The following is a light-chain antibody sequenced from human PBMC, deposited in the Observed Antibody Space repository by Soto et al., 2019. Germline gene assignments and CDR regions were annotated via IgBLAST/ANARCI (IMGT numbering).Light chain of an antibody. CDR3: QQYTNTNNPWM. CDR2: DAS. V-gene: IGKV1-5*01. J-gene: IGKJ1*01. Sequence: DIQVTQSPPTLSASVGDIVTITCCASQTISTWMAWYQQKPGKAPKLLVYDASTLQSGVASRSSGSGSGTEFTLIISGLQPDDSATYYCQQYTNTNNPWMFGQGTKVDIK. CDR1: QTISTW.